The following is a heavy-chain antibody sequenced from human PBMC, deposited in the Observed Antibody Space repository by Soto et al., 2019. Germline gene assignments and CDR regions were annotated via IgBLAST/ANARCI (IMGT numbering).Heavy chain of an antibody. J-gene: IGHJ6*03. CDR3: AKALRPRLYVFYYMDV. CDR1: GFTFGSYA. V-gene: IGHV3-23*01. D-gene: IGHD2-8*01. Sequence: EVQLLESGGGLVQPGGSLRLSCVVSGFTFGSYAMSWVRQAPEKGPEWVAILGGNGFTTYYADSVKGRVTISGDKSKSTLCLYMQSLRADATGVYYCAKALRPRLYVFYYMDVWGRGTSVTVSS. CDR2: LGGNGFTT.